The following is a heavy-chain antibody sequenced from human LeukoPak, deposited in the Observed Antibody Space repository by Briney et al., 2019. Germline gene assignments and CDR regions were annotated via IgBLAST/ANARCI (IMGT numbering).Heavy chain of an antibody. V-gene: IGHV1-8*01. CDR3: ARGAGDCTKGVCNYYGMDV. CDR1: GYTFTSYD. J-gene: IGHJ6*01. CDR2: MNPNSGNT. Sequence: GASVKVSCKDTGYTFTSYDINWVRQDTGQGLEWKGWMNPNSGNTGYAQKFQARVTMTRNTPIRKDYMELSSLRAEETAVYYGARGAGDCTKGVCNYYGMDVWRQGTTVT. D-gene: IGHD2-8*01.